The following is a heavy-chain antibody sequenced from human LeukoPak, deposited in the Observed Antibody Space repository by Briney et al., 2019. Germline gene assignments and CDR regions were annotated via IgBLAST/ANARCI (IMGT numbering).Heavy chain of an antibody. J-gene: IGHJ1*01. CDR3: ARLASVPG. Sequence: GVSVKVSCKVSGYNFTGFFLQWVRPAPGQGLEWMGWIHPKSGGTSYAQRFQGRVTMTRDTSISTAYMELSSLRSDDTALYFCARLASVPGWGQGTLVTVSS. CDR2: IHPKSGGT. CDR1: GYNFTGFF. D-gene: IGHD6-19*01. V-gene: IGHV1-2*02.